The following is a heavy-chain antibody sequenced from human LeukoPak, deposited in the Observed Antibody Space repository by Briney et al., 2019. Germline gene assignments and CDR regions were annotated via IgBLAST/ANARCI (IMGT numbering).Heavy chain of an antibody. Sequence: SETLSLTCGVYGGSFSGYYWTWIRQSPGMGLEWIGEIIHSGRTNYNPSLTSRVSISVDTSKNQFSLKLSSVTAADTAVYYCARDSDSYYYDSSGSHPIWGQGTMVTVSS. CDR3: ARDSDSYYYDSSGSHPI. CDR2: IIHSGRT. CDR1: GGSFSGYY. D-gene: IGHD3-22*01. V-gene: IGHV4-34*12. J-gene: IGHJ3*02.